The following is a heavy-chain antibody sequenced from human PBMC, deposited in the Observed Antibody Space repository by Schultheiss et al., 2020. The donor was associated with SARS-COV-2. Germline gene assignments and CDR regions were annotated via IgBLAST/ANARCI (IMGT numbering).Heavy chain of an antibody. CDR2: INHSGST. V-gene: IGHV4-34*01. CDR3: AREPAYYYGSGSYYRRLGPYYGMDV. Sequence: SETLSLTCAVYGGSFSDYYWSWIRQPPGKGLEWIGEINHSGSTNYNPPLKSRVTISVDTSKNQFSLKLSSVTAADTAVYYCAREPAYYYGSGSYYRRLGPYYGMDVWGQGTTVTVSS. D-gene: IGHD3-10*01. J-gene: IGHJ6*02. CDR1: GGSFSDYY.